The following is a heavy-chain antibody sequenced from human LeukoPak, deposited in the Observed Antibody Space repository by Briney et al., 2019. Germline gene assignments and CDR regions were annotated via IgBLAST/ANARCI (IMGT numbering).Heavy chain of an antibody. V-gene: IGHV4-39*07. J-gene: IGHJ4*02. CDR2: MYYSGNT. CDR1: GGSISSSSYY. Sequence: SETLSLTCTVSGGSISSSSYYWGWIRQPPGKGLEWIGSMYYSGNTYSNPSLKSRVTISVDTSKNQFSLRLSSLTAADTAVYYCARENDRYGRIDYWGQGTQVTVSS. CDR3: ARENDRYGRIDY. D-gene: IGHD5-18*01.